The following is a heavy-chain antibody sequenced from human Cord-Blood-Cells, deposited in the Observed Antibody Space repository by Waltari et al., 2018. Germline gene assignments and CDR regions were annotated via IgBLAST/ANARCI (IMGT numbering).Heavy chain of an antibody. Sequence: EVQLVESGGGLVQPGRSLRLSCAASGFTFDDYAMHWVWQAPGKGLEWVSGISWNSGSIGYADSVKGRFTISRDNAKNSLYLQMNSLRAEDTALYYCAKEITMVQGVIDYWGQGTLVTVSS. D-gene: IGHD3-10*01. J-gene: IGHJ4*02. CDR1: GFTFDDYA. CDR3: AKEITMVQGVIDY. V-gene: IGHV3-9*01. CDR2: ISWNSGSI.